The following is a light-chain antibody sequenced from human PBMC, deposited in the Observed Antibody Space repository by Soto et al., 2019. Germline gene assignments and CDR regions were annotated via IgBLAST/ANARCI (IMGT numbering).Light chain of an antibody. Sequence: EIVLTQSPATLSVSPGERVTLSCRATQSLGKSLAWYQQRPGQAPRLLIYDASDRATGIPARFSGSGSGTDFTLTISSLEPEDFATYYCQQSYRTPHTFGQGTKLETK. CDR3: QQSYRTPHT. J-gene: IGKJ2*01. CDR1: QSLGKS. V-gene: IGKV3-11*01. CDR2: DAS.